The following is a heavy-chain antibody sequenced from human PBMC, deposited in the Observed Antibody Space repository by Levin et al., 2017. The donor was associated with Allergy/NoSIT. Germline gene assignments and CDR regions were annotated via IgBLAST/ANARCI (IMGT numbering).Heavy chain of an antibody. CDR1: GYTFPSYG. Sequence: VASVKVSCKASGYTFPSYGISWVRQAPGQGLEWMGWISSYSGNTNYAQKLQGRVTMTTDTSTSTAYMELRSLRSDDTAVYYCARVTSEPEDFDYWGQGTLVTVSS. D-gene: IGHD1-14*01. CDR3: ARVTSEPEDFDY. V-gene: IGHV1-18*01. J-gene: IGHJ4*02. CDR2: ISSYSGNT.